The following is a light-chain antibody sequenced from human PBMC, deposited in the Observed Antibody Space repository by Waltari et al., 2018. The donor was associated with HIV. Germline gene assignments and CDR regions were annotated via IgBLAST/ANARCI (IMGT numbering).Light chain of an antibody. CDR3: LHYGVSVWT. CDR2: AAS. CDR1: QPVINNN. Sequence: MLTQSPGALSLSPGDRATLSCRASQPVINNNLAWYQQKPGRTPRLLIYAASKRATGIPDRFSGSGSGSDFTLTISVLDPEDFAIYYCLHYGVSVWTFGQG. J-gene: IGKJ1*01. V-gene: IGKV3-20*01.